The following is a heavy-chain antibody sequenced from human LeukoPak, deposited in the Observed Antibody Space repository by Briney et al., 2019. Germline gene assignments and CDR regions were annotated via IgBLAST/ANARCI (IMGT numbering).Heavy chain of an antibody. D-gene: IGHD6-6*01. CDR3: ARTTYSSSRGAFDI. CDR2: IYPGDSDT. CDR1: GYSFTSYW. V-gene: IGHV5-51*01. Sequence: GESLKISCKGSGYSFTSYWIGWVRQMPGKGLEWMGIIYPGDSDTRYSPSYQGQVTISVDKSVATAYLQWSSLKASDTAMYYCARTTYSSSRGAFDIWGQGTVVTVSS. J-gene: IGHJ3*02.